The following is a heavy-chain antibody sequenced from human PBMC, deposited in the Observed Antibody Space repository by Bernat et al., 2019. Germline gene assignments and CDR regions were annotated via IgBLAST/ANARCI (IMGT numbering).Heavy chain of an antibody. CDR2: INWNGGST. CDR3: ARDRGYCSSTSCYDRYFDY. CDR1: GFTFDDYG. Sequence: EVQLVESGGGVVRPGGSLRLSCVASGFTFDDYGMSWVRQAPGKGLEWVSGINWNGGSTGYADSVKGRFTISRDNAKNSLYLQMNSLRAEDTALYYCARDRGYCSSTSCYDRYFDYWGQGTLVTVSS. J-gene: IGHJ4*02. D-gene: IGHD2-2*01. V-gene: IGHV3-20*04.